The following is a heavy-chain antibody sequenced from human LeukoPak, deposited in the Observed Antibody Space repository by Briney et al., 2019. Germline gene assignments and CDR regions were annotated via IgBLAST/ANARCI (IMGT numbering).Heavy chain of an antibody. J-gene: IGHJ4*02. CDR2: IYYSGST. Sequence: SETLSLTCTVSGGSVSSGSYYWSWIRQPPGKGLEWIGYIYYSGSTNYNPSLKSRVTISVDTSKNQFSLKLSSVTAADTAVYYCARDAMTPLWGQGTLVTVSS. CDR3: ARDAMTPL. V-gene: IGHV4-61*01. CDR1: GGSVSSGSYY. D-gene: IGHD2-2*01.